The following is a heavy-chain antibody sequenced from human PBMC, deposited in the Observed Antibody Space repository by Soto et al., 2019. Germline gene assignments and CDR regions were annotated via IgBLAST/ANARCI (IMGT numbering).Heavy chain of an antibody. J-gene: IGHJ4*02. Sequence: QVQLVQSGAEVKKPGSSVKVSCKASGGTFSTYTVSWVRQAPGQGLEWMGRIIPILGIANYAQKFQGRVTITADKSTSTAYMELISLRSEDTAVYYCATFRGDGYNYYWGQGTLVTVSA. CDR3: ATFRGDGYNYY. D-gene: IGHD5-12*01. CDR1: GGTFSTYT. CDR2: IIPILGIA. V-gene: IGHV1-69*02.